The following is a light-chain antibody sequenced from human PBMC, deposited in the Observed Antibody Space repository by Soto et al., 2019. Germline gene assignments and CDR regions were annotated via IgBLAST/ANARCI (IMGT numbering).Light chain of an antibody. CDR2: SAS. Sequence: DIHLTQSPSVLSSSVGATVTITGRASQALSNYLAWYQQKPGKAPDLLIYSASTLQSGVPSRFSGSGSETEFSLTIRALQPEDFATYYCQQLSRYPLTFGGGTKVDIK. CDR3: QQLSRYPLT. CDR1: QALSNY. V-gene: IGKV1-9*01. J-gene: IGKJ4*01.